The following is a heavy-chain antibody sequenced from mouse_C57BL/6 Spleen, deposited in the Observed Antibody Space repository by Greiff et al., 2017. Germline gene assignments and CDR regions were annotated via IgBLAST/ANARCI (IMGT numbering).Heavy chain of an antibody. J-gene: IGHJ2*01. V-gene: IGHV1-52*01. CDR2: IDPSDSET. CDR1: GYTFTSYW. D-gene: IGHD2-4*01. CDR3: ARNDYDGVDY. Sequence: LQQPGAELVRPGSSVKLSCKASGYTFTSYWMHWVKQRPIQGLEWIGNIDPSDSETHYNQKFKDKATLTVDKSSSTAYMQLSSLTSEDSAVYYCARNDYDGVDYWGQGTTLTVSS.